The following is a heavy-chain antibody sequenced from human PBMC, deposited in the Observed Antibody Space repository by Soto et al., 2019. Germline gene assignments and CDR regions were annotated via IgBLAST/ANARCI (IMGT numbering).Heavy chain of an antibody. J-gene: IGHJ3*02. Sequence: GKGLEWVSAISGSGGSTYYADSVKGRFTISRDNSKNTLYLQMNSLRAEDTAVYYCAKDREMATTQDAFDIWGQGTMVTVSS. CDR3: AKDREMATTQDAFDI. D-gene: IGHD5-12*01. CDR2: ISGSGGST. V-gene: IGHV3-23*01.